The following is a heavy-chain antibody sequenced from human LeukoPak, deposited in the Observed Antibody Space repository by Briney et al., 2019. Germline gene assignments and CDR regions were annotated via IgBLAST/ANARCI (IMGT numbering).Heavy chain of an antibody. CDR1: GYTFTSYD. D-gene: IGHD1-26*01. CDR2: MNPNSGNT. CDR3: ARGSGGSYDYYYYMDV. V-gene: IGHV1-8*01. Sequence: ASVKVSCKASGYTFTSYDINWVRQATGQGLEWMGWMNPNSGNTGYAQKFQGRVTMTRNTSISTAYMELSSLRSEDTAVYYCARGSGGSYDYYYYMDVRGKGTTVTVSS. J-gene: IGHJ6*03.